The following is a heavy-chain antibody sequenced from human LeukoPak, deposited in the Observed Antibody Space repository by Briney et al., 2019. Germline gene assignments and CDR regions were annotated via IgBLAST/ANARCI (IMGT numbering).Heavy chain of an antibody. Sequence: PGGSLRLSCAASGFTFSSYSMNWVRQAPGKGLEWVSSISSSSSYIYYADSVKGRFTISRDNAKNSLYLQMNSLRAEDTAVYYCASITGTTSGAFDIWGQGTMVTVSS. V-gene: IGHV3-21*01. D-gene: IGHD1-20*01. J-gene: IGHJ3*02. CDR2: ISSSSSYI. CDR1: GFTFSSYS. CDR3: ASITGTTSGAFDI.